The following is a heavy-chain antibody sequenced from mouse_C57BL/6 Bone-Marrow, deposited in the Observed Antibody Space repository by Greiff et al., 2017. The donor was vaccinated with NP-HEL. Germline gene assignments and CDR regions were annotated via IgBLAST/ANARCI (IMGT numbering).Heavy chain of an antibody. Sequence: EVKLMESGAELVRPGASVKLSCTASGFNIKDDYMHWVKQRPEQGLEWIGWIDPENGDTEYASKFQGKATITADTSSNPAYLQLSSLTSEDTAVYYGTAVGQLRLRWYAMDYWGQGTSVTVSS. D-gene: IGHD3-2*02. CDR1: GFNIKDDY. CDR3: TAVGQLRLRWYAMDY. CDR2: IDPENGDT. V-gene: IGHV14-4*01. J-gene: IGHJ4*01.